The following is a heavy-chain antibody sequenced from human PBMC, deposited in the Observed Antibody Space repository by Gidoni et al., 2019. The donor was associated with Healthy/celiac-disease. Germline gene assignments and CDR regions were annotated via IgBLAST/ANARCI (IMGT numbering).Heavy chain of an antibody. Sequence: VQLVQSGAEVKKPGASVKVSCKASGYTFTSYDINWVRKATGQGLEWMGWMNPNSGNTGYAKKFQGRVTMTRKTSISTAYMELSSLRSEATAVYYCARGHLPGGDNWFDPWGQGTLVTVSS. CDR1: GYTFTSYD. V-gene: IGHV1-8*01. CDR3: ARGHLPGGDNWFDP. D-gene: IGHD3-10*01. CDR2: MNPNSGNT. J-gene: IGHJ5*02.